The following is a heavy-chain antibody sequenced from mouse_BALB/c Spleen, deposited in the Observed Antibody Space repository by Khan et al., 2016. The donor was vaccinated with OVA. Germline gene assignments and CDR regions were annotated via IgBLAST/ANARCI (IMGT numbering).Heavy chain of an antibody. D-gene: IGHD3-2*02. J-gene: IGHJ2*01. CDR1: GYIFTNYW. CDR2: IYPGTDNT. CDR3: AREEALYCFDY. V-gene: IGHV1-76*01. Sequence: LEESGAELVRPGASVKLSCKTSGYIFTNYWIHWVKQRSGQDLEWIARIYPGTDNTYYNEKLKDKATLTADKSSSTAYMQLSSLKSEDSAVYFCAREEALYCFDYWGQGTTLTVSS.